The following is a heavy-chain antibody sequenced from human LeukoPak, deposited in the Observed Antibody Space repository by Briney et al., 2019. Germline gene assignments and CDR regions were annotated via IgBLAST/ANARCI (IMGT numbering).Heavy chain of an antibody. CDR3: ARVPSSGWYFDY. Sequence: SETLSLTCTVSGGSISSSSYYWGWIRQPPGKGLEWIGSIYYSGSTYYNPSLKSRVTISVDTSKNQFSLKLSSVAAADTAVYYCARVPSSGWYFDYWGQGTLVTVSS. J-gene: IGHJ4*02. V-gene: IGHV4-39*07. CDR2: IYYSGST. CDR1: GGSISSSSYY. D-gene: IGHD6-19*01.